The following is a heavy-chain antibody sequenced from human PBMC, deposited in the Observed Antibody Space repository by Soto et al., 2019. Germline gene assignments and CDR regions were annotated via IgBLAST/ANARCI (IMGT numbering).Heavy chain of an antibody. J-gene: IGHJ4*02. CDR1: GGSISSYY. CDR3: AREDILTGYRTYYFDY. CDR2: IYYSGST. Sequence: SETLSLTCTVSGGSISSYYWSWIRQPPGKGLEWIGYIYYSGSTNYNPSLKSRVTISVDTSKNQFSLKLSSVTAADTAVYYCAREDILTGYRTYYFDYWGQGTLVTVSS. D-gene: IGHD3-9*01. V-gene: IGHV4-59*01.